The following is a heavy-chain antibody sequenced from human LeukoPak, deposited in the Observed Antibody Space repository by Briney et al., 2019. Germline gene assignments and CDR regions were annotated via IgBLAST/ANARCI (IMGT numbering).Heavy chain of an antibody. CDR3: ARGRGTYYYDSSGYYYY. D-gene: IGHD3-22*01. Sequence: SETLSLTCAVYGGSFSGYYWSWIRQPPGKGLEWIGEINHSGSTNYSPSLKSRVTISVDTSKNQLSLELSSVTAADTAVYYCARGRGTYYYDSSGYYYYWGQGTLVTVSS. CDR1: GGSFSGYY. J-gene: IGHJ4*02. V-gene: IGHV4-34*01. CDR2: INHSGST.